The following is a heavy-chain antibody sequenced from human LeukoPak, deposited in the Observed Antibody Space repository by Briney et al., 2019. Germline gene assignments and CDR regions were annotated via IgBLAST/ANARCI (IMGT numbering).Heavy chain of an antibody. V-gene: IGHV4-39*01. Sequence: SETLSLTCTVSGGSISSNAYYWAWIRQPPGKGLEWIGSIYSSVSTYYNPSLKSRVTISVDTSKNQFSLRLSSVTAADTALYYCAYSGSYGHLGYWGQEIPVTVSS. D-gene: IGHD1-26*01. J-gene: IGHJ4*02. CDR2: IYSSVST. CDR1: GGSISSNAYY. CDR3: AYSGSYGHLGY.